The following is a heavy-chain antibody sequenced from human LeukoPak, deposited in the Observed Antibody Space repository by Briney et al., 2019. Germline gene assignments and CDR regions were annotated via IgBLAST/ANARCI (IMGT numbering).Heavy chain of an antibody. CDR2: ISAYNGNT. CDR3: ARDINYYYDSSGYNDYFDY. D-gene: IGHD3-22*01. Sequence: ASVTVSCKASGYTFTNYGMSWARQAPGQGLEWMGWISAYNGNTKYAQRLQGRVTMTTDTSTSTAYMELRSLTSDDTAVYYCARDINYYYDSSGYNDYFDYWGQGTLVTVSS. J-gene: IGHJ4*02. CDR1: GYTFTNYG. V-gene: IGHV1-18*01.